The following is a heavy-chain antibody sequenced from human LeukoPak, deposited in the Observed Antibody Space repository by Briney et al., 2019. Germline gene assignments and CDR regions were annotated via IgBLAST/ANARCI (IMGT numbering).Heavy chain of an antibody. CDR3: ARDDFVAVPAANFVAYYYGMDV. D-gene: IGHD2-2*01. V-gene: IGHV1-69*04. Sequence: ASVKVSCKASGGTFSSYAISWVRQAPGQGLEWMGRIIPILGIANYAQKFQGRVTITADKSTSTAYMELSSLRSEDTAVYYCARDDFVAVPAANFVAYYYGMDVWGQGTTVTVSS. J-gene: IGHJ6*02. CDR2: IIPILGIA. CDR1: GGTFSSYA.